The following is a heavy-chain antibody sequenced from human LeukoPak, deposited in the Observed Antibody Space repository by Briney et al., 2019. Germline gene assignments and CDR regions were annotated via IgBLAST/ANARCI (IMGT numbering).Heavy chain of an antibody. D-gene: IGHD3-10*01. CDR2: ISGSGGST. V-gene: IGHV3-23*01. J-gene: IGHJ4*02. CDR1: GFTFSSYG. Sequence: PGGSLRLSCAASGFTFSSYGMSWVRQAPGKGLEWVSAISGSGGSTYYADSVKGRFTISRDNSKNTLYLQMNSLRAEDTAVYYCAKVRAVWFGELSTPHFDYWGQGTLVTVSS. CDR3: AKVRAVWFGELSTPHFDY.